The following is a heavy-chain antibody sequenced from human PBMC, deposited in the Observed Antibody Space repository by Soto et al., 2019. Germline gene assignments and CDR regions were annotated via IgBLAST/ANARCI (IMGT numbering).Heavy chain of an antibody. Sequence: GASVKVSCKASGYTFTGYYMHWVRQAPGQGLEWMGWINPNSGGTNYAQKFQGWVTLTRDTSISTAYMELSRLRSDDTAVYYCARDPYYYDSSGYYSHFHNLDIWGQGTMVTVSS. D-gene: IGHD3-22*01. V-gene: IGHV1-2*04. CDR1: GYTFTGYY. CDR2: INPNSGGT. J-gene: IGHJ3*02. CDR3: ARDPYYYDSSGYYSHFHNLDI.